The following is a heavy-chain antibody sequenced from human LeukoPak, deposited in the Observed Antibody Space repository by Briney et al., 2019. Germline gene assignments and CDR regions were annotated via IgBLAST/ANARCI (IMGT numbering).Heavy chain of an antibody. V-gene: IGHV3-11*05. J-gene: IGHJ5*02. CDR3: ARASNPWLQLT. Sequence: PGGSLRPSCAASGFTFSDYYMSWIRQAPGKGLEWVSYISSSSSYTNYADSVRGRFTISRDNAQTSLYLQMNSLRAEDTAVYCCARASNPWLQLTWGQGTLVTVSS. CDR1: GFTFSDYY. CDR2: ISSSSSYT. D-gene: IGHD5-24*01.